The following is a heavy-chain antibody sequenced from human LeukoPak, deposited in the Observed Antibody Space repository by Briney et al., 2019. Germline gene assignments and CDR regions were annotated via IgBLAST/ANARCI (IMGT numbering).Heavy chain of an antibody. Sequence: ASVKVSCKASGYTFTSYDINWVRQATGQGLEWMGWMNPNSGNTGYAQKFQGRVTMTRNTSISTAYMELSSLRSEDTAVYYCARPLDTAMASGYWGQGTLVTVSS. CDR1: GYTFTSYD. CDR3: ARPLDTAMASGY. CDR2: MNPNSGNT. V-gene: IGHV1-8*01. J-gene: IGHJ4*02. D-gene: IGHD5-18*01.